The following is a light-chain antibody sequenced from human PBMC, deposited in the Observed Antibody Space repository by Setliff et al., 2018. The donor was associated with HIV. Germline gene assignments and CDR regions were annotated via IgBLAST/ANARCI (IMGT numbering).Light chain of an antibody. Sequence: QSVLAQPASVSGSPGQSITISCTGTNSDVGSYNFVSWYQLHPGKAPKLMIYEVNNRPSGVSNRFSGSKSGNTASLTISGLQAEDEADYYCCSYAGDTAFYVFGIGT. J-gene: IGLJ1*01. CDR2: EVN. CDR1: NSDVGSYNF. CDR3: CSYAGDTAFYV. V-gene: IGLV2-23*02.